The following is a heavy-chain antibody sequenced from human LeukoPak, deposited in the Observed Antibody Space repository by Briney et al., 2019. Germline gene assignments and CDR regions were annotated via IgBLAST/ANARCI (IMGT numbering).Heavy chain of an antibody. CDR2: ISPDGTSK. J-gene: IGHJ5*02. CDR3: ARDPLSPEP. Sequence: GGSLRLSCVASKFIFIDSPMHWVRQPPGKGLQWVAVISPDGTSKYYADSVKGRFTISRDNSKDTLFLQMESLRIEDTAVYYCARDPLSPEPWGQGTLVTVSS. CDR1: KFIFIDSP. V-gene: IGHV3-30-3*01.